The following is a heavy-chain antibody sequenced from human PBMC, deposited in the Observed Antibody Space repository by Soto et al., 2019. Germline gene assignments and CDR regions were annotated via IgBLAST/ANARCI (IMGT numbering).Heavy chain of an antibody. V-gene: IGHV1-69*02. CDR3: ARVEGTRTTNFYHYMDV. CDR1: VGTFSDYN. J-gene: IGHJ6*03. CDR2: IIPKLGIT. D-gene: IGHD2-8*01. Sequence: VQLVQSGAEVKRPVSSVKVSCKAPVGTFSDYNIAWVRQARGQGLEWMGRIIPKLGITNYAHKFQDRVRITADKATSTAYMELTSLRYEDTAVYFCARVEGTRTTNFYHYMDVWGEGTYVTVS.